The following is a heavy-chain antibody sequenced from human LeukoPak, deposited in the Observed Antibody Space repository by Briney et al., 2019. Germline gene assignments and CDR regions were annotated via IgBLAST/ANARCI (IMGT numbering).Heavy chain of an antibody. CDR3: AKGRYGWLPFDY. V-gene: IGHV4-59*01. J-gene: IGHJ4*02. D-gene: IGHD3-16*01. CDR2: IYYSGST. Sequence: SETLSLTCTVSGGSISSYYWSWIRQPPGKGLEWIGYIYYSGSTNYNPSLKSRVTISVDTSKNQFSLKLSSVTAADTAVYYCAKGRYGWLPFDYWGQGTLVTVSS. CDR1: GGSISSYY.